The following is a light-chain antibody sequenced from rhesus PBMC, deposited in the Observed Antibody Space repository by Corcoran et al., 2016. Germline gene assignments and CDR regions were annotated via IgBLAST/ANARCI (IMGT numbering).Light chain of an antibody. J-gene: IGKJ1*01. CDR1: QSLLDSGGKTY. V-gene: IGKV2-104*02. CDR3: MQGIEFPWS. Sequence: DIVMTQTPLSLPVTPGEPASISCRSSQSLLDSGGKTYLYWYPQKPGQSPQLLFHEVSNRASGVPDRFSGSGSGIDFTLKISRVEAVDVGVYYCMQGIEFPWSFGQGTKVEIK. CDR2: EVS.